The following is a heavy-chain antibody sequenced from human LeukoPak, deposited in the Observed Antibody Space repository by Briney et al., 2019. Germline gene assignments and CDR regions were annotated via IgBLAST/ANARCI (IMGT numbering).Heavy chain of an antibody. CDR2: ISYDGSNK. CDR3: AKPYGDYYYLDY. Sequence: KSGGSLRLSCAASGFTFSSYGMHWVRQAPGKGLEWVAVISYDGSNKYYADSVKGRFTISRDNSKNTLYLQMNSLRAEDTAVYYCAKPYGDYYYLDYWGQGTLVTVSS. D-gene: IGHD4-17*01. V-gene: IGHV3-30*18. CDR1: GFTFSSYG. J-gene: IGHJ4*02.